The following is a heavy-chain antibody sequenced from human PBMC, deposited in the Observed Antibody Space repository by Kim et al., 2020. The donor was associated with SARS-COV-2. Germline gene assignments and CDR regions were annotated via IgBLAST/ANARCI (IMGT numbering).Heavy chain of an antibody. D-gene: IGHD3-10*01. J-gene: IGHJ4*02. V-gene: IGHV1-69*04. CDR3: ARDRYYGSGPRDY. Sequence: AQKSQGRVTITADKSTSTAYMELSSLRSEDTAVYYCARDRYYGSGPRDYWGQGTLVTVSS.